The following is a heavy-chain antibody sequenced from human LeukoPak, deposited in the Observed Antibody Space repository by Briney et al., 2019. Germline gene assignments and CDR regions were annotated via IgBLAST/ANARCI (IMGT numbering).Heavy chain of an antibody. CDR3: ARAPITSPFYFDY. Sequence: GGSLRLSCTASGFAFDEHGMTWVRQVPGKGLEWVSGINWSGGSTGYADPVRGRFTISRDNAMNSLYLQMDSLRAEDTALYYCARAPITSPFYFDYWGQGTLVTVSS. CDR1: GFAFDEHG. J-gene: IGHJ4*02. D-gene: IGHD2-2*01. V-gene: IGHV3-20*04. CDR2: INWSGGST.